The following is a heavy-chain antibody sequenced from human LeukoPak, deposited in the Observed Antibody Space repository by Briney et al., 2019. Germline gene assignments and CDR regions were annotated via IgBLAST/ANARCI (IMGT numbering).Heavy chain of an antibody. Sequence: SETLSLTCAVSGVSIRSSNWWSWVRQSPGKGLEWIGEIYHRGSTNYNPPLKSRVTISLDKSKNHFSLSLTSVTAADTAVYYCAREWRGAFFDYWGQGTPVTVSS. D-gene: IGHD1-26*01. J-gene: IGHJ4*02. CDR2: IYHRGST. CDR1: GVSIRSSNW. CDR3: AREWRGAFFDY. V-gene: IGHV4-4*02.